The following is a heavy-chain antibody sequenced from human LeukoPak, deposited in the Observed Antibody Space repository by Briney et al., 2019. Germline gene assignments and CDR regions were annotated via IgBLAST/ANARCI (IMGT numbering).Heavy chain of an antibody. V-gene: IGHV3-7*05. Sequence: GGSLRLSCAASGFTFSNYWMSWVRQAPGKGLVWVANIRQDGSEKYFVDSVKGRFTISRDNAKNSLYLQMNSLRAEDTAVYYCARDFYTNYGNYGLDVWGQGTTVTVSS. CDR1: GFTFSNYW. J-gene: IGHJ6*02. CDR3: ARDFYTNYGNYGLDV. CDR2: IRQDGSEK. D-gene: IGHD4-11*01.